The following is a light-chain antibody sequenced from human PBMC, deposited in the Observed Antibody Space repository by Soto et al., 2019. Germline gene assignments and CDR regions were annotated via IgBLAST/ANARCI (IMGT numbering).Light chain of an antibody. CDR2: RTS. CDR3: QQFGSSVT. Sequence: EFVLTHSPGPLSLSPCERATLSCRASQSVSSTYLAWYQQKPGQAPRLLIYRTSTRATGIPDRFSGSGSGTDFTLTISRLEPEDFAVYYCQQFGSSVTFGQGTRLEIK. J-gene: IGKJ5*01. CDR1: QSVSSTY. V-gene: IGKV3-20*01.